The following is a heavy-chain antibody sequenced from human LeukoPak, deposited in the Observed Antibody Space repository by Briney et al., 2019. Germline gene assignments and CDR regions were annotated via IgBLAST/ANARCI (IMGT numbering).Heavy chain of an antibody. Sequence: GGSLRLSCAASGFTFSDYGMFWVRQAPGKGLEWVALISYDGSKKYYADSVKGRFTISRDNSKNTLYLQMNTLRAEDTAVYYCAKDGLIAVVAAAIGYFDLWGRGTLVTVSS. V-gene: IGHV3-30*02. CDR2: ISYDGSKK. D-gene: IGHD2-2*01. CDR3: AKDGLIAVVAAAIGYFDL. J-gene: IGHJ2*01. CDR1: GFTFSDYG.